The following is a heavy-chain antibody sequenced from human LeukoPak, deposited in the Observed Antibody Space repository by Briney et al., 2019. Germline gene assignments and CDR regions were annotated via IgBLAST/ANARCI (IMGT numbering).Heavy chain of an antibody. CDR2: ISSSSSYI. V-gene: IGHV3-21*01. CDR3: ARGSGSYLGGGWGAFDI. J-gene: IGHJ3*02. D-gene: IGHD1-26*01. Sequence: GGSLRLSCAASGFTFSSYSMNWVRQAPGKGLEWVSSISSSSSYIYYADSVKGRFTISRDNAKNSLYLQMNSLRAEDTAVYYCARGSGSYLGGGWGAFDIWGQGTMVTVSS. CDR1: GFTFSSYS.